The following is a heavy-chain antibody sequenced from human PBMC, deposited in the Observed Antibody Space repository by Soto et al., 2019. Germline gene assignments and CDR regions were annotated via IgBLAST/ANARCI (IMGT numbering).Heavy chain of an antibody. CDR3: ARDFGDIVATDWSYFDY. Sequence: LTLSCAALGFSVSINYMSWVRPSPGKGLEWVSVIYSGGSTYYADSVKGRFTISRDNSKNTLYLQMNSLRAEDTAVYYCARDFGDIVATDWSYFDYWGQGTLVTVSS. CDR2: IYSGGST. D-gene: IGHD5-12*01. CDR1: GFSVSINY. J-gene: IGHJ4*02. V-gene: IGHV3-53*01.